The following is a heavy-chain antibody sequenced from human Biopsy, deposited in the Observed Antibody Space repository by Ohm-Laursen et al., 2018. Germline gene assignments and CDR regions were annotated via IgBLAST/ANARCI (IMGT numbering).Heavy chain of an antibody. Sequence: TQPLPLTFSFSGLSLSARGMCGSWILQAPGKALEWLARAYWDDHTDYSASLQTKLSISKDTSNDQVVLTVNNVDPADTTTYYCARTPNLIVSAGLVYRHRRHLQGMDVWGQGTVVTVS. V-gene: IGHV2-70*11. D-gene: IGHD6-13*01. CDR1: GLSLSARGMC. J-gene: IGHJ6*02. CDR3: ARTPNLIVSAGLVYRHRRHLQGMDV. CDR2: AYWDDHT.